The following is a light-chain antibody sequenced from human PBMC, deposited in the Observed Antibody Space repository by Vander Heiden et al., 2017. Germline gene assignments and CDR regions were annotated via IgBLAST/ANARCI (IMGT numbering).Light chain of an antibody. V-gene: IGKV1-39*01. J-gene: IGKJ2*02. CDR1: QSISSY. CDR2: AAS. CDR3: QQCDSTPCT. Sequence: DLPVTQAPSSLSASVGDRVTITCRASQSISSYLNWYQQKPGKAPKLLIYAASSLQSGVPSRFSGSGSGTDFTLTISRLQPEDFATYYCQQCDSTPCTFGQGTKVEIK.